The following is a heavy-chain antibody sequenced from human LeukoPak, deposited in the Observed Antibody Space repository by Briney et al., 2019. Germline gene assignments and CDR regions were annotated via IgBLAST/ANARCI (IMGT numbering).Heavy chain of an antibody. D-gene: IGHD4-17*01. Sequence: PGGSLRLSCAASGFSFSSYYMHWVRQAPGKGLVWVSRLDGEGSTTKYADSAKGRFTISRDNARNMLYLQMNSLGAEDTAVYYCARGIYGDSVAFDHWGQGTLVTVSS. CDR2: LDGEGSTT. V-gene: IGHV3-74*03. CDR1: GFSFSSYY. J-gene: IGHJ4*02. CDR3: ARGIYGDSVAFDH.